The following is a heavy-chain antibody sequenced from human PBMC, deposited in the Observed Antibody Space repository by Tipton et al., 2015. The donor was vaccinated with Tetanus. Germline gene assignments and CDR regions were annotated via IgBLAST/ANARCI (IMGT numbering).Heavy chain of an antibody. CDR3: ARHTYIPGPSER. V-gene: IGHV4-59*08. Sequence: TLSLTCTVSGGSISTYHWSWIRQPPGKGLEWIACISDNGNSNYNPSLKSRLTISVDTSQNQFSMRLSSVTVADTAVYYCARHTYIPGPSERWGQGTLVTVSS. J-gene: IGHJ4*02. D-gene: IGHD1-26*01. CDR2: ISDNGNS. CDR1: GGSISTYH.